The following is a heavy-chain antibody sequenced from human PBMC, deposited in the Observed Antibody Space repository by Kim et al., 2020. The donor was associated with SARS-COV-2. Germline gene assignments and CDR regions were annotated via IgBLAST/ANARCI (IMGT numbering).Heavy chain of an antibody. J-gene: IGHJ3*02. Sequence: PSLKSRVTISVDTSKNQFSLKLSSVTAADTAVYYCARLRIAARGCGAFDIWGQGTMVTVSS. CDR3: ARLRIAARGCGAFDI. D-gene: IGHD6-6*01. V-gene: IGHV4-39*01.